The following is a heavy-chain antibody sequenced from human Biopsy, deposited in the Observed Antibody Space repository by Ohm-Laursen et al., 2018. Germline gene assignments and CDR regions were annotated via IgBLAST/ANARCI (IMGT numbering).Heavy chain of an antibody. CDR3: AKSGYSSEYDSSGEFDS. D-gene: IGHD3-22*01. V-gene: IGHV3-23*01. CDR1: GISFSRSA. CDR2: ISGSRGGT. J-gene: IGHJ4*02. Sequence: SLRLSCSASGISFSRSAMNWDRQAPGKGLEWVSAISGSRGGTYFAESVKGRFTVSRDNSQNSLFLQMNSLRADDTAVYYCAKSGYSSEYDSSGEFDSWGQGTLVSVSS.